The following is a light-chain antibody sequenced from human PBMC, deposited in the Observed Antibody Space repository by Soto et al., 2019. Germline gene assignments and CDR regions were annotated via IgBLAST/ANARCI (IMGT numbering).Light chain of an antibody. CDR2: DVS. V-gene: IGLV2-14*01. CDR3: SSYTSSSPYYV. J-gene: IGLJ1*01. Sequence: QSVLTQPASVSGSPGQSITLSCTGTSSDVGGYNYVSWYQQHPGKAPKLMIYDVSNRPSGVSNRFSGSKSGNTASLTISGLQAEDEADYYCSSYTSSSPYYVFGTGTKVTVL. CDR1: SSDVGGYNY.